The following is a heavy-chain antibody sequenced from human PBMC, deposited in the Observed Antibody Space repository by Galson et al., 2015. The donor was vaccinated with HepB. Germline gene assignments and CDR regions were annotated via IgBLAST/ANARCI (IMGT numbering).Heavy chain of an antibody. V-gene: IGHV3-49*03. CDR2: IRSKAYGGTT. Sequence: SLRLSCAASGFTFGDYAMSWFRQAPGKGLEWVGFIRSKAYGGTTEYAASVKGRFTISRDDSKSIAYLQMNSLKTEDTAVYYCTRDRDYYGSIQPHHYWGQGTPLPVSS. CDR1: GFTFGDYA. CDR3: TRDRDYYGSIQPHHY. D-gene: IGHD3-10*01. J-gene: IGHJ4*02.